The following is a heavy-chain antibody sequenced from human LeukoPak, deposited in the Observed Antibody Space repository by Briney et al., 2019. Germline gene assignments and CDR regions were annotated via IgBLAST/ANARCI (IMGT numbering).Heavy chain of an antibody. Sequence: PSETLSLTCTVSGGSISSYYWSWIRQPPGKGLEWIGYIYYSGSTNYNPSLKSRVTISVDTSKNQFSLKLSSVTAADTAVYYCARADGKYTIFGVVIAHFDYWGQGTLVTVSS. CDR2: IYYSGST. CDR1: GGSISSYY. D-gene: IGHD3-3*01. CDR3: ARADGKYTIFGVVIAHFDY. V-gene: IGHV4-59*01. J-gene: IGHJ4*02.